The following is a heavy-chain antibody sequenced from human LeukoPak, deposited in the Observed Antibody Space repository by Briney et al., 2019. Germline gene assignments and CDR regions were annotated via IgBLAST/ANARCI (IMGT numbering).Heavy chain of an antibody. V-gene: IGHV3-11*06. J-gene: IGHJ5*02. CDR1: GFTFSDYY. Sequence: GGSLRLSCAASGFTFSDYYMSWIRQAPGKGLEWVSYISNSSSYTNYADSVKGRFTISRDNAKNSLYLQMNCLRAEDTAVYYCARIYGSGSYHPFDPWGQGTLVTVSS. CDR2: ISNSSSYT. CDR3: ARIYGSGSYHPFDP. D-gene: IGHD3-10*01.